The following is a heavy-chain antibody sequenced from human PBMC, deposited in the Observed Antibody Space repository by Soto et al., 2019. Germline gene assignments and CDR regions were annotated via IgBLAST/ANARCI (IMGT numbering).Heavy chain of an antibody. CDR3: ARDQGSSTRPGLRFDP. CDR1: GYTFTSYA. CDR2: ISAYNGNT. D-gene: IGHD2-2*01. Sequence: ASVKVSCKASGYTFTSYAISWVRQAPGQGLEWMGWISAYNGNTNYAQRLQGRVTMTTDTSTSTAYMELRSLRSDDTAVYYCARDQGSSTRPGLRFDPWGQGTLVTVSS. V-gene: IGHV1-18*01. J-gene: IGHJ5*02.